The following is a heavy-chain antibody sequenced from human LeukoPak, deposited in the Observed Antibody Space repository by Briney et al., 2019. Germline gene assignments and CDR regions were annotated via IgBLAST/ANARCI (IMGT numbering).Heavy chain of an antibody. Sequence: GGSLRLSCAASGFTFSSYAMSGGRQAPGKGVEWGSAISGSGGSTYYADSVKGRFTISRENSKNRLYRQMNSLRAEDTALSYCASAQHQLVDWWGQGTLVTVSS. V-gene: IGHV3-23*01. CDR1: GFTFSSYA. J-gene: IGHJ4*02. D-gene: IGHD6-13*01. CDR2: ISGSGGST. CDR3: ASAQHQLVDW.